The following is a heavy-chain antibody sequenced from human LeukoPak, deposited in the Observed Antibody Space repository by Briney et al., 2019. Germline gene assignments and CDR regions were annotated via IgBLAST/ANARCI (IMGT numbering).Heavy chain of an antibody. D-gene: IGHD3-10*01. CDR2: ISSSSSYI. V-gene: IGHV3-21*01. CDR3: TPMVQGVIPSG. CDR1: GFTFSSYS. Sequence: PGGSLRLSCAASGFTFSSYSMNWVRQAPGKGPEWVSSISSSSSYIYHADSVKGRFTISRDNAKNSLYLQMNSLRAEDTAVYYCTPMVQGVIPSGWGQGTLVTVSS. J-gene: IGHJ4*02.